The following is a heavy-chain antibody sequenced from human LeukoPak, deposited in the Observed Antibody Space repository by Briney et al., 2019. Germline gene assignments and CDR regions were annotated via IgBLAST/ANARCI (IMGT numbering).Heavy chain of an antibody. CDR2: ISISRSDI. V-gene: IGHV3-21*01. J-gene: IGHJ4*02. CDR3: AREGYDILTGSLIDY. Sequence: GGSLRLSCAASGFAFSSYRMNWVRQAPGKGLEWVSSISISRSDIYYADSVKGRFTISRDNAKNSLYLQMNSLRAEDKAVYYCAREGYDILTGSLIDYWGQGTMVTVSS. D-gene: IGHD3-9*01. CDR1: GFAFSSYR.